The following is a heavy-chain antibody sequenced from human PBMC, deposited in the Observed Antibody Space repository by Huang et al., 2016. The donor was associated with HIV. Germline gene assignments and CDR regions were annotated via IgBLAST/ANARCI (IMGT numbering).Heavy chain of an antibody. J-gene: IGHJ4*02. Sequence: QVQLEQWGAGLLKASETLSLTCAVYGGSFSGYYWTWLRKAPGKGLEWVGEINHSGNTNYNPSLKSRVNMSVDTSKSQFSLYLTSLSAADTGTYFCARRYNSRRDYWGRGTLVTVHS. CDR2: INHSGNT. CDR1: GGSFSGYY. V-gene: IGHV4-34*02. D-gene: IGHD3-22*01. CDR3: ARRYNSRRDY.